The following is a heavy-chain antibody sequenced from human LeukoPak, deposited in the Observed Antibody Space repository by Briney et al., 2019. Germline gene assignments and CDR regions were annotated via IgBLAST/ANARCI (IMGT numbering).Heavy chain of an antibody. CDR1: GYTFTSYG. D-gene: IGHD3-9*01. J-gene: IGHJ4*02. CDR2: ISAYNGNT. Sequence: VASVKVSCKASGYTFTSYGISWVRQAPGQGLEWMGWISAYNGNTNYAQKLQGRVTMTTDTSTSTAYMELRSLRSDDTAVYYCARSELRYFDWYIRGGYYFDYWGQGTLVTVSS. V-gene: IGHV1-18*01. CDR3: ARSELRYFDWYIRGGYYFDY.